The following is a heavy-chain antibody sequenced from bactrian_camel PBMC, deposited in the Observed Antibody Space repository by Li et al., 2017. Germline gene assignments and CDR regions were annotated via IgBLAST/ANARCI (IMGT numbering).Heavy chain of an antibody. CDR1: GLPAGLYC. D-gene: IGHD5*01. CDR2: IESDGGVK. Sequence: HVQLVESGGGSVQAGGSLTLSCADSGLPAGLYCMGWFRQAPGKSREGVASIESDGGVKYADSVKGRFTISKDNAKNTLHLQMNRLEPEDTAMYYCAADTAVGNCYGVSQYNYWGQGTQVTV. V-gene: IGHV3S6*01. J-gene: IGHJ4*01. CDR3: AADTAVGNCYGVSQYNY.